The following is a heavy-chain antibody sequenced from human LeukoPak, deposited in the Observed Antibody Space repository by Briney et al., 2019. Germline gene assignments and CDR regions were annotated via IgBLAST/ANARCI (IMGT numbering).Heavy chain of an antibody. CDR3: ATGTNLDY. CDR1: GFTFSNYW. V-gene: IGHV3-7*01. Sequence: PGGSLRLSCGVSGFTFSNYWMSWVRQAPGKGLEWVAYINQDSSRKLYVDSVKGRFTISRDNAKNSLYLQMNSLRADDPALYYCATGTNLDYLGQGAQVTVSS. J-gene: IGHJ4*02. CDR2: INQDSSRK. D-gene: IGHD2-8*01.